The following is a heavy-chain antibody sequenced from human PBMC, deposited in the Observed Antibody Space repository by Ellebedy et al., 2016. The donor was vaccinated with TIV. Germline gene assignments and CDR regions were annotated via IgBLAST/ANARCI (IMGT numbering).Heavy chain of an antibody. D-gene: IGHD4-11*01. V-gene: IGHV1-2*02. CDR2: INPDNGVT. Sequence: AAPVKVSCKTSGYSFTGYYIHWVRQAPGQGPEWVGWINPDNGVTVYEQKLQGRVTITGDTSISTVYMELSSLRSDDTAIYYCVRDLTNPVTGDYWGQGTLVFVSS. CDR3: VRDLTNPVTGDY. J-gene: IGHJ4*02. CDR1: GYSFTGYY.